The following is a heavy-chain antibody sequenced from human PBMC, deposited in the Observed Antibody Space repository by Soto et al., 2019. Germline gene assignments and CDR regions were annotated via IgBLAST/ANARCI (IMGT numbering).Heavy chain of an antibody. D-gene: IGHD6-13*01. J-gene: IGHJ5*02. CDR2: TYYRSKWYN. CDR3: ARSSSSWYWIGKNWFDP. V-gene: IGHV6-1*01. CDR1: GDSVSSNSAA. Sequence: PSQTLSLTCAISGDSVSSNSAAWNWIRQSPSRGLEWLGRTYYRSKWYNDYAVSVKSRITINPDTSKNQFSLQPNSVTPEDTAVYYCARSSSSWYWIGKNWFDPWGQGTLVTSPQ.